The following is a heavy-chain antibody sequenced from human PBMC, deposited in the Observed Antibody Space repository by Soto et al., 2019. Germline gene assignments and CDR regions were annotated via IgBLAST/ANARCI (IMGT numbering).Heavy chain of an antibody. CDR3: ARGKDSSGYYYGYYFDY. J-gene: IGHJ4*02. CDR2: INHSGST. V-gene: IGHV4-34*01. Sequence: PPETLSLTCAVYGGSFSGYYWSWIRQPPGKGLEWIGEINHSGSTNYNPSLKSRVTISVDTSKNQFSLKLSSVTAADTAVYYCARGKDSSGYYYGYYFDYWGQGTLVTVAS. CDR1: GGSFSGYY. D-gene: IGHD3-22*01.